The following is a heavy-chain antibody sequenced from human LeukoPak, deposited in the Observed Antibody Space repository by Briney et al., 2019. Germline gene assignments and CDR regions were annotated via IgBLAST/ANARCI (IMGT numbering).Heavy chain of an antibody. J-gene: IGHJ6*03. CDR1: SGPISSDNHY. V-gene: IGHV4-39*07. D-gene: IGHD3-22*01. CDR3: AREGYDRVSGGYYMDV. CDR2: INHSGST. Sequence: PSETLSLTCTVSSGPISSDNHYWGWIRQPPGKGLEWIGEINHSGSTNYNPSLKSRVTISVDTSKNQFSLKLTSVTAADTAVYYCAREGYDRVSGGYYMDVWGKGTTVTVSS.